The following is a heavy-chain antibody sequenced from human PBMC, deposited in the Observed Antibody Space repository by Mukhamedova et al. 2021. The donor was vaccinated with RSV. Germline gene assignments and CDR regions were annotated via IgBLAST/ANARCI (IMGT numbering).Heavy chain of an antibody. D-gene: IGHD1-26*01. CDR3: GSGSYPNY. J-gene: IGHJ4*02. CDR2: VSDSGGAT. V-gene: IGHV3-23*01. CDR1: GFTFSSYD. Sequence: GFTFSSYDMSWVRQAPGKGLEWVSSVSDSGGATYYADSVKGRFTISRDNSKNTQYLQMNSLRAEDTAIYYCGSGSYPNYWGQGTLV.